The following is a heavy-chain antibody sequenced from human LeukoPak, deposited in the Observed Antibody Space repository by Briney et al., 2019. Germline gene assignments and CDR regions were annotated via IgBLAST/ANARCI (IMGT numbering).Heavy chain of an antibody. J-gene: IGHJ6*02. CDR2: IWHSGST. D-gene: IGHD1-1*01. V-gene: IGHV4-38-2*02. CDR1: GYSISSGYY. CDR3: ARYNAGPYYYGMDV. Sequence: SETLSLTCTVSGYSISSGYYWGWIRQPPGKGLEWIGSIWHSGSTHCNPSLKSRLSISVDTSKNQFSLNLTSVTAADTAVYYCARYNAGPYYYGMDVWGQGTTVTVSS.